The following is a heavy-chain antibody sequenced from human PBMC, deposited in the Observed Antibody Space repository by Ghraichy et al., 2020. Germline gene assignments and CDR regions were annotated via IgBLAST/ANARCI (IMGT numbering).Heavy chain of an antibody. V-gene: IGHV3-21*01. CDR3: ARDTHCSGGSCYLYYYYGMDV. CDR2: ISSSSSYI. J-gene: IGHJ6*02. CDR1: GFTFSSYS. D-gene: IGHD2-15*01. Sequence: GESLNISCAASGFTFSSYSMNWVRQAPGKGLEWVSSISSSSSYIYYADSVKGRFTISRDNAKNSLYLQMNSLRAEDTAVYYCARDTHCSGGSCYLYYYYGMDVWGQGTTVTVSS.